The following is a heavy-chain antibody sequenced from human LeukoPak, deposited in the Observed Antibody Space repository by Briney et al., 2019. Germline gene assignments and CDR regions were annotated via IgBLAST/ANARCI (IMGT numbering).Heavy chain of an antibody. D-gene: IGHD4-23*01. CDR2: INHSGST. CDR1: GGSFSGYY. J-gene: IGHJ4*02. Sequence: KPSETLSLTCAVYGGSFSGYYWSWIRQPPGKGLEWIGEINHSGSTNYNPSLKSRVTISVDTSKNQFSLNLTSVTAADTAVYYCARPTSGLRWGPRIFDSWGQGSLVTVSS. CDR3: ARPTSGLRWGPRIFDS. V-gene: IGHV4-34*01.